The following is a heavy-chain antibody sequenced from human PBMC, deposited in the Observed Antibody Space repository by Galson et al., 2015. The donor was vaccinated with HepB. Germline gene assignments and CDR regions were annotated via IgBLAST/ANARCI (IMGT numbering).Heavy chain of an antibody. CDR1: GGTFSSYA. CDR3: AREDLKDYYDSSGYYY. Sequence: SVKVSCKASGGTFSSYAISWVRQAPGQGLEWMGRIIPILGIEKYAQKFQGRVTITADKSTSTAYMELSSLRSEDTAVYYCAREDLKDYYDSSGYYYWGQGTLVTVSS. CDR2: IIPILGIE. D-gene: IGHD3-22*01. V-gene: IGHV1-69*04. J-gene: IGHJ4*02.